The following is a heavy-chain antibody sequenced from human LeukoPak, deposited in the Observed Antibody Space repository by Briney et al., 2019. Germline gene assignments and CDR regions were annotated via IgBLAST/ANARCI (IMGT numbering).Heavy chain of an antibody. Sequence: PGGSLRLSCAASGFTFSSYEMNWVRQAPGKGLEWVSSISSSSSYIYYADSVKGRFTISRDNAKNSLYLQMNSLRAEDTAVYYCARDESYYYYMDVWGKGTTVTVSS. CDR3: ARDESYYYYMDV. J-gene: IGHJ6*03. CDR1: GFTFSSYE. CDR2: ISSSSSYI. V-gene: IGHV3-21*01.